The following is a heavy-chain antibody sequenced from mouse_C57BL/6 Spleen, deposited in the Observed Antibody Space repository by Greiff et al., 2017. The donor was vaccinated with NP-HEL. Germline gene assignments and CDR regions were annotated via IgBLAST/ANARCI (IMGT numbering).Heavy chain of an antibody. J-gene: IGHJ4*01. CDR1: GYTFTSYG. CDR3: ARWGAYAMDY. V-gene: IGHV1-58*01. CDR2: IYIGNGYT. Sequence: VQLKESGAELVRPGSSVKMSCKTSGYTFTSYGINWVKQRPGQGLEWIGYIYIGNGYTAYNEKFKGKATLTSDTSSSTAYMQLSSLTSEDSAIYFCARWGAYAMDYWGQGTSVTVSS.